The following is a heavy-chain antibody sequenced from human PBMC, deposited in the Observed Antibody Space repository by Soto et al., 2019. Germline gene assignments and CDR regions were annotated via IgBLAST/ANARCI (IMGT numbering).Heavy chain of an antibody. CDR3: ARDAKYCSSTSCCRGAFDI. Sequence: SVNVSFKASGGTFSSYSISCVRQAPLQWLELMGGIIPIFGTANYAQKFQGRVTITADESTSTAYMELSSLRSEDTAVYYCARDAKYCSSTSCCRGAFDIWGQGTMVTVSS. CDR2: IIPIFGTA. J-gene: IGHJ3*02. D-gene: IGHD2-2*01. CDR1: GGTFSSYS. V-gene: IGHV1-69*01.